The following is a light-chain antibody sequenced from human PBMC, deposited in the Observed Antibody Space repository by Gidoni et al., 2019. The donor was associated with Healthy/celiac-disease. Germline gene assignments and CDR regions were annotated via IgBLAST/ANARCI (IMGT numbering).Light chain of an antibody. CDR1: QDIGNY. Sequence: DIQMTQSPSSLSASVGDRVTITCQASQDIGNYLNWYQQKPGKAPKLLIYDASNLETVVPSRFSGSGSGTDFTFTISSLHPEDIATYYCQQYDNRPPVTFGPGTNVEIK. CDR3: QQYDNRPPVT. CDR2: DAS. V-gene: IGKV1-33*01. J-gene: IGKJ3*01.